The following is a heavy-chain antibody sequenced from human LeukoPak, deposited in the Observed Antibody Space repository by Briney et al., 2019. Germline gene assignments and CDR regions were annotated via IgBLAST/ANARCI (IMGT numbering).Heavy chain of an antibody. D-gene: IGHD6-13*01. J-gene: IGHJ4*02. Sequence: GGSLRLSCAASGITFSSYAMSWVRQAPGKGLEWVAFIRYDGSNKYYADSVKGRFTISRDNSKNTLYLQMNSLRAEDTAVYYCAKAHRGRSWGFDYWGQGTLVTVSS. CDR2: IRYDGSNK. CDR1: GITFSSYA. CDR3: AKAHRGRSWGFDY. V-gene: IGHV3-30*02.